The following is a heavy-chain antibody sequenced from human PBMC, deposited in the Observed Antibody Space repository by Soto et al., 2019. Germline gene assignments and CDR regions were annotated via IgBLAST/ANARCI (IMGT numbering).Heavy chain of an antibody. CDR2: ISGSGGST. D-gene: IGHD6-6*01. CDR3: AKGAHSSSSRGVDV. V-gene: IGHV3-23*01. J-gene: IGHJ6*02. Sequence: EVQLLESGGGLVQPGGSLRVSCVVSGFTFSNYGMSWVRQAPGKGLEWVSAISGSGGSTYYADSVKGRFTISRDTSKNTLYLQMNSLRAEDTAVYYCAKGAHSSSSRGVDVWGQGTTVTVSS. CDR1: GFTFSNYG.